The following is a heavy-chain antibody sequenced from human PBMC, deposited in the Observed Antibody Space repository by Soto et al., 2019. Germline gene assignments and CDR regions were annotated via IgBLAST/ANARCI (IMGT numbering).Heavy chain of an antibody. Sequence: QVQLVKSGAEVKKPGSSVKVSCKASGGSLSNYGISWVQQAPGQGLKWMGAIIPVFGTPNYAQKFQDRVTITADESTTTVYMEVRSLTSEDTAVYYCARGDATKIVVSTYYAMDVWGQGTTVTVSS. D-gene: IGHD3-22*01. CDR3: ARGDATKIVVSTYYAMDV. J-gene: IGHJ6*02. CDR2: IIPVFGTP. CDR1: GGSLSNYG. V-gene: IGHV1-69*12.